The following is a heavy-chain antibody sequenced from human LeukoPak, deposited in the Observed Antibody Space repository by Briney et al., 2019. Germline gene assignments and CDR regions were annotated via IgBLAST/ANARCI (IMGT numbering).Heavy chain of an antibody. Sequence: GGSLRLSCAASGFTFSSYAMSWVRQAPGKGLEWVSGISGSGGSTYYADSVKGRFTISRDNSKNTLYLQMNSLRAEDTAVYYCANYYYDSSGYPFDYWGQGTLVTVSS. J-gene: IGHJ4*02. D-gene: IGHD3-22*01. V-gene: IGHV3-23*01. CDR2: ISGSGGST. CDR1: GFTFSSYA. CDR3: ANYYYDSSGYPFDY.